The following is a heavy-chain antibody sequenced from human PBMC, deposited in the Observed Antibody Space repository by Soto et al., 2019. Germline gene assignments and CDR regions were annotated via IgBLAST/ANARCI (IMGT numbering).Heavy chain of an antibody. Sequence: ASVKVSCKASGYTFTNHGISWVRQAPGQGLEWVGWVSGYNDKTKTAQKSKGRVTMTTDTSTSTVYMELRSLRSDDTAVYYCARDFYPVAYFFDYWGQGTLVTVSS. CDR1: GYTFTNHG. V-gene: IGHV1-18*04. J-gene: IGHJ4*02. CDR2: VSGYNDKT. D-gene: IGHD2-21*01. CDR3: ARDFYPVAYFFDY.